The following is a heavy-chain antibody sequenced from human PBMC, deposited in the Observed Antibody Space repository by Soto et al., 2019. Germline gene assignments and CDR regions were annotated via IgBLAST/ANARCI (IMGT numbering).Heavy chain of an antibody. V-gene: IGHV3-7*03. D-gene: IGHD5-18*01. CDR2: IKQDGSVI. J-gene: IGHJ4*01. CDR3: VRDRDLDRDMVHADL. Sequence: GGSLRLSCAASGFTFSNYWMNWVRQAPGKGLEWLANIKQDGSVIYYADSVKGRFTISRDNTKNSLFLQMNSLRDEDTAVYFCVRDRDLDRDMVHADLWGQGTLVTVSS. CDR1: GFTFSNYW.